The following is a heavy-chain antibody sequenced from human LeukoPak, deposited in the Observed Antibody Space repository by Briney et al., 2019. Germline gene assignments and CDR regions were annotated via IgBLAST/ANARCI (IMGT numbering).Heavy chain of an antibody. CDR3: ARIIVAVVTPGSDY. Sequence: PGGSLRLSCAASGFTFSSYSMNWVRQAPGKGLEWVSSIISSSSYIYYADSVKGRFTISRDNAKNSLYLQMNSLRAEDTAVYYCARIIVAVVTPGSDYLGQGTLVTVSS. D-gene: IGHD4-23*01. CDR1: GFTFSSYS. CDR2: IISSSSYI. J-gene: IGHJ4*02. V-gene: IGHV3-21*01.